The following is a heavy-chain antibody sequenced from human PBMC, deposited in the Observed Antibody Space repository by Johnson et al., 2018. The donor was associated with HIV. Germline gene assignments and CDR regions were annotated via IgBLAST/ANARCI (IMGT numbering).Heavy chain of an antibody. J-gene: IGHJ3*02. D-gene: IGHD5-18*01. Sequence: VQLVESGGGLVQPGGSLRLSCAASGFTFSSYGMHWVRQAPGKGLEWVASIKHDGSEKYYVVSVKGRFTISRDNAKNSLYLQMNSLRAEDTAVYYCALDGRRGYSYDWGHDAFDIWGQGTMVTVSS. CDR3: ALDGRRGYSYDWGHDAFDI. V-gene: IGHV3-7*03. CDR1: GFTFSSYG. CDR2: IKHDGSEK.